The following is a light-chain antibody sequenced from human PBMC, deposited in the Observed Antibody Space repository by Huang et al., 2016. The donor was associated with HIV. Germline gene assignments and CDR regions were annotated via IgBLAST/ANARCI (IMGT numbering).Light chain of an antibody. CDR3: QERIQWPRLT. J-gene: IGKJ4*01. CDR1: QNVTDS. Sequence: EIVLTQSPAILSLSPGERATLSCRASQNVTDSLAWYRQKPGQAPSLLIYRAANRATGTPARFSGSGSGTDFTLTISSLEPEDFAIYYCQERIQWPRLTFGGGTKVEIK. V-gene: IGKV3-11*01. CDR2: RAA.